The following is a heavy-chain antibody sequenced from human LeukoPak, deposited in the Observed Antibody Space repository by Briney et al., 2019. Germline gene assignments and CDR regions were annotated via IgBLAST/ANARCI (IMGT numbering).Heavy chain of an antibody. CDR2: ISSSSSYI. D-gene: IGHD1-26*01. CDR3: AREARGGSYWVYDY. CDR1: GFTFSSYS. Sequence: PGGSLRLSCAASGFTFSSYSMNWVRQAPGKGLEWVSSISSSSSYIYYADSVKGRFTISRDNAKDSLYLQMNSLRDEDTAVYYCAREARGGSYWVYDYWGQGTLVTVSS. J-gene: IGHJ4*02. V-gene: IGHV3-21*01.